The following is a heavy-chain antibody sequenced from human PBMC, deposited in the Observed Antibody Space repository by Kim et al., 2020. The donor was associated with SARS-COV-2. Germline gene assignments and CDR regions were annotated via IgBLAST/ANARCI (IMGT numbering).Heavy chain of an antibody. V-gene: IGHV3-23*01. CDR3: AKVIWGATAGANY. J-gene: IGHJ4*02. Sequence: YADSVKAHFTISIDDSTNTLYLQMSGLRVEDAAVYYCAKVIWGATAGANYWGQGSLVTVSS. D-gene: IGHD6-13*01.